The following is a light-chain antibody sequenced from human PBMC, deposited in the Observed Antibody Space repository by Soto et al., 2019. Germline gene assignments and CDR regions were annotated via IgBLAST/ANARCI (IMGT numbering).Light chain of an antibody. V-gene: IGKV3-11*01. CDR3: QQRSNWPPGFT. J-gene: IGKJ3*01. Sequence: EIVLTQSPATLSLSPGERATLSCRASQSVSSYLAWYQQKPGQAPRLLIYDASNRATGIPARFSGSGSGTDFNLTISSLEPEDFALYYCQQRSNWPPGFTFGPGTKVDIK. CDR2: DAS. CDR1: QSVSSY.